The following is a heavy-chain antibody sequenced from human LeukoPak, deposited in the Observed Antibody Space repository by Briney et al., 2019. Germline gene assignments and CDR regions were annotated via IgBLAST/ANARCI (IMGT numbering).Heavy chain of an antibody. J-gene: IGHJ6*03. Sequence: GGSLRLSCAASGFTFSDYFMNWIRQAPGKGLEWVSYISSSGGTIYYADSVKGRFTMSRDNSKNSLFLQMNSLRAEDTAVYYCARDFADYYYMDVWGKGTTVTVSS. V-gene: IGHV3-11*01. CDR2: ISSSGGTI. CDR1: GFTFSDYF. CDR3: ARDFADYYYMDV.